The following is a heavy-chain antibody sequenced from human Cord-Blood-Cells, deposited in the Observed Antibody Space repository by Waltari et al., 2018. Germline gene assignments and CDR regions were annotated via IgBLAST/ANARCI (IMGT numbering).Heavy chain of an antibody. CDR3: ARDEYSSSSGVDY. D-gene: IGHD6-6*01. Sequence: QVQLVESGGGVVQPGRSLRLSCAASGFTFSSYAMHWVRQAPGKGLEWVAVISYDGSNKYYADSVKGRFTISRDNSKNTLYLQMNSLRAEDTAVYYCARDEYSSSSGVDYWGQGTLVTVSS. CDR1: GFTFSSYA. J-gene: IGHJ4*02. V-gene: IGHV3-30-3*01. CDR2: ISYDGSNK.